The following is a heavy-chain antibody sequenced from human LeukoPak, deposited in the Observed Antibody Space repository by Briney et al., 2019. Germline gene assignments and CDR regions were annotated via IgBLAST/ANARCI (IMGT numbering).Heavy chain of an antibody. Sequence: ASVKVSCKASGYTFTSYGISWVRQAPGQGLEWMGWISTYNGNTNYVQKLQGRVTMTTDTSTSTAYMELRSLRSDDTAVYYCARKSYDSGGYLIYDYWGQGTLVTVSS. V-gene: IGHV1-18*01. CDR2: ISTYNGNT. CDR3: ARKSYDSGGYLIYDY. J-gene: IGHJ4*02. D-gene: IGHD3-10*01. CDR1: GYTFTSYG.